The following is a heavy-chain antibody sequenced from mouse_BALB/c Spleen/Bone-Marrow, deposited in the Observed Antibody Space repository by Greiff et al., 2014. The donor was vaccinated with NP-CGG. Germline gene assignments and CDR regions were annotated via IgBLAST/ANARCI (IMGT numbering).Heavy chain of an antibody. D-gene: IGHD1-3*01. CDR2: IYPGDGDT. CDR1: GYAFSSYW. CDR3: ARSRYSAMDY. V-gene: IGHV1-80*01. Sequence: VQLQQSGAELVRPGSSVKISCKPSGYAFSSYWMNWVKQRPGQGLEWIGQIYPGDGDTNYNGKFKGKATLTADKSSSTAYMHLSSLTAEDAAVYLYARSRYSAMDYWGQGTSVTVSS. J-gene: IGHJ4*01.